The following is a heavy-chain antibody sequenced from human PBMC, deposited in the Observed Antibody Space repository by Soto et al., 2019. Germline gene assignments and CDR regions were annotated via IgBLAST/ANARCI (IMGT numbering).Heavy chain of an antibody. V-gene: IGHV3-48*04. CDR3: ARDREYCSGDNCYETGSDY. Sequence: EVQLVKSGGGLVQPGGSLRLSCAASGFSFSSYSMNWVRQAPGKGLEWVADISRSSSIIYYADSVKGRFTISRDNAKSSLYLQMNSLRAEDTAVYYCARDREYCSGDNCYETGSDYWGQGTLVTVSS. CDR1: GFSFSSYS. J-gene: IGHJ4*02. D-gene: IGHD2-15*01. CDR2: ISRSSSII.